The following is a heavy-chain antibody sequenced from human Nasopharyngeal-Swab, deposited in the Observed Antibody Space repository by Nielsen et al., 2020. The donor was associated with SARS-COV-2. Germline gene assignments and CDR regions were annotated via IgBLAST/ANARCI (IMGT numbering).Heavy chain of an antibody. J-gene: IGHJ4*02. Sequence: SETLSLTCIVSGGSISSGDYYWGWIRQPPGKGLEWIGYIYDSGSTYYNPSLESRLTISVDTSKDQFSLKLSSVTAADTVVYYCGRESKVDDSSGYWGQGTLVTVSS. CDR1: GGSISSGDYY. CDR2: IYDSGST. CDR3: GRESKVDDSSGY. V-gene: IGHV4-30-4*01. D-gene: IGHD3-22*01.